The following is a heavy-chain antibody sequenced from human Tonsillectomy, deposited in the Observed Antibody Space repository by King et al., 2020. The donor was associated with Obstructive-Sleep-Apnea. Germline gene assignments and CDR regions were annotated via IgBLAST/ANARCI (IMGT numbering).Heavy chain of an antibody. CDR2: ISRNSGSI. CDR1: GFTFDDYA. D-gene: IGHD5-24*01. Sequence: VQLVESGGGLVQPGRSLRLSCAASGFTFDDYAMHWVRQAPGKGLEWVSGISRNSGSIGYADSVKGRFTISRDNAKNSLYLQINSLRTEETALYYCAKDVDSGWLQPGSSRIAFDIWGQGTMVTVSS. J-gene: IGHJ3*02. CDR3: AKDVDSGWLQPGSSRIAFDI. V-gene: IGHV3-9*01.